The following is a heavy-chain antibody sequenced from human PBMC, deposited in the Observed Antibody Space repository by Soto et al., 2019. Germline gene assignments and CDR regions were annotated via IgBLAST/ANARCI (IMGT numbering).Heavy chain of an antibody. D-gene: IGHD4-4*01. CDR2: ISYDGSNK. V-gene: IGHV3-30-3*01. CDR1: GFTFSSYA. CDR3: ARDYIDYSNYVWWFDP. J-gene: IGHJ5*02. Sequence: QVQLVESGGGVVQPGRSLRLSCAASGFTFSSYAMHWVRQAPGKGLEWVAVISYDGSNKYYADSVKGRFTISRDNSKNTLYLQMNSLRAEDTAVYYCARDYIDYSNYVWWFDPWGQGTLVTVSS.